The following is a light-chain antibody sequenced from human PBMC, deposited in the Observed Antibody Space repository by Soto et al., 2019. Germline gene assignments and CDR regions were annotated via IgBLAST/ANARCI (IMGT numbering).Light chain of an antibody. CDR1: PLTRQY. CDR2: KDN. J-gene: IGLJ3*02. V-gene: IGLV3-25*02. Sequence: SYELTQPPSMSVSPGQTARITCSGDPLTRQYVYWYQQKPGQAPLLVIYKDNERPSGIPGRFSGSTSGKTGTLTVSGVRAEDEADYYCQTADNSGTFLLFAGGTKLTVL. CDR3: QTADNSGTFLL.